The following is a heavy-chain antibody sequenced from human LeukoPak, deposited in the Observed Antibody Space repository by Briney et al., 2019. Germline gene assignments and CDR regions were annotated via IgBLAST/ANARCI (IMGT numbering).Heavy chain of an antibody. Sequence: GASVKVSCKASGYTFSTYGISWVRQAPGQGLEWMGWISGNNGNTNYAQKFQGRVIMTTDTSTSTAYMELRSLRSDDTAVYYCARDPVEDSPRKWELLLGYWGQGTLVTVSS. CDR2: ISGNNGNT. CDR1: GYTFSTYG. V-gene: IGHV1-18*01. D-gene: IGHD1-26*01. CDR3: ARDPVEDSPRKWELLLGY. J-gene: IGHJ4*02.